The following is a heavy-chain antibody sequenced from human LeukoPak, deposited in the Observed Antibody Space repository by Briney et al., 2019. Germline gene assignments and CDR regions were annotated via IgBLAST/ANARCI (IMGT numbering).Heavy chain of an antibody. J-gene: IGHJ4*02. Sequence: PGGSLSLSCAASGLIFSNYAMSWARQAPGKGLEWVSGITSGFTPHYADSVRGRFTISRDNSKNTFHLQMNSLRAEDTAVYYCAKDYSDLRVADVFFEYWGQGTLVTVSS. CDR2: ITSGFTP. CDR3: AKDYSDLRVADVFFEY. V-gene: IGHV3-23*01. CDR1: GLIFSNYA. D-gene: IGHD2-15*01.